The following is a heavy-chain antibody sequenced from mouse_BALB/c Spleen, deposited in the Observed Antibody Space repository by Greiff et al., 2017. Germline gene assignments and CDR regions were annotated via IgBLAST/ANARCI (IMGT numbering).Heavy chain of an antibody. CDR3: ARQTGYFDH. J-gene: IGHJ2*01. D-gene: IGHD4-1*01. V-gene: IGHV5-6*01. CDR1: GFTFSSYG. Sequence: EVQLVESGGDLVKPGGSLKLSCAASGFTFSSYGMSWVRQTPDKRLEWVATISSGGSYTYYPDSVKGRFTISRDNAKNTLYLQMSSLKSEETAMYYCARQTGYFDHRGQGTTLTVSS. CDR2: ISSGGSYT.